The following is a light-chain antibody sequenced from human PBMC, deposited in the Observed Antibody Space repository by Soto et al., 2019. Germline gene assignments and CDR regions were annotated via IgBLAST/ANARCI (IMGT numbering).Light chain of an antibody. CDR2: DAS. J-gene: IGKJ1*01. CDR1: QSVSSS. CDR3: QQSSYWPG. V-gene: IGKV3-11*01. Sequence: EIVLTQSPATLSLSPGERATLSCRASQSVSSSVTWYQHKPGQAPRLLIYDASNRASGLPARFSGSGSGTDFTLTISSLEPEDSAVYYCQQSSYWPGFGQGTKVEIK.